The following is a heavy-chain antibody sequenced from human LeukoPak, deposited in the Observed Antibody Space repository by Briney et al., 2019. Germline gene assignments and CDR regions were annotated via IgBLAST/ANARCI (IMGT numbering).Heavy chain of an antibody. V-gene: IGHV3-23*01. Sequence: GGSLRLSCAASGFAFSSYAMSWVRQAPGKGLEWVSAISGSGGSTYYADSVKGRFTISRDNSKNTPYLQMNSLRAEDTAVYYCAKATQPVGAHDYWGQGTLVTVSS. CDR1: GFAFSSYA. J-gene: IGHJ4*02. CDR3: AKATQPVGAHDY. CDR2: ISGSGGST. D-gene: IGHD1-26*01.